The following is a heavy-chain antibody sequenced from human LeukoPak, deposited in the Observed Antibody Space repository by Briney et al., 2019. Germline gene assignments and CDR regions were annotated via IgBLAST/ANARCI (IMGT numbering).Heavy chain of an antibody. D-gene: IGHD3-9*01. Sequence: SQTLSLTCSVSGDSISRSNYSWSRLRQHPGKGLEWIVYINYSGSTYYNPSLTSRVSISVDTSKNQFSLKLRSVTAADTDVYYCAREYYDILTRFDPRGQGTLVTVSS. CDR2: INYSGST. CDR1: GDSISRSNYS. V-gene: IGHV4-31*03. CDR3: AREYYDILTRFDP. J-gene: IGHJ5*02.